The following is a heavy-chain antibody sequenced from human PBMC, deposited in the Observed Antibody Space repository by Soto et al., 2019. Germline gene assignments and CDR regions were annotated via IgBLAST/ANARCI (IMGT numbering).Heavy chain of an antibody. J-gene: IGHJ4*02. CDR3: ARRVWTMVRGVESYYFDY. V-gene: IGHV4-39*01. Sequence: QLQLQESGPGLVKPSETLSLTCTVSGGSISSSSYYWGWIRQPPGKGLEWIGSIYYSGSTYYNPSLKSRATISVDTAKNQFSLKLSRVTAADTAVYYCARRVWTMVRGVESYYFDYWGQGTLVTVSS. CDR1: GGSISSSSYY. CDR2: IYYSGST. D-gene: IGHD3-10*01.